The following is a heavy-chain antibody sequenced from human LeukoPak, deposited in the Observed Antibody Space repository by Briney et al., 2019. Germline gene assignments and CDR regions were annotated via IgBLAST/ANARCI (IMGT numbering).Heavy chain of an antibody. CDR3: AKSHYDFSLGRLYYFDY. CDR2: ICGSGGST. CDR1: GFTFSSYA. V-gene: IGHV3-23*01. J-gene: IGHJ4*02. Sequence: GGSLRLSCAASGFTFSSYAMSWVRQAPGKGLEWVSAICGSGGSTYYADSVKGRFTFSRDNSKNTLYLQMNSLRAEDTAVYYCAKSHYDFSLGRLYYFDYWGQGTLVTVSS. D-gene: IGHD3-3*01.